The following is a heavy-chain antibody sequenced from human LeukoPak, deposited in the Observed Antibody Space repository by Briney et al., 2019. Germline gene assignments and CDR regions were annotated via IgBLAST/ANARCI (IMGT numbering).Heavy chain of an antibody. D-gene: IGHD3-22*01. V-gene: IGHV4-34*01. CDR1: GGSFSGYY. Sequence: SETLSLTCAVYGGSFSGYYWSWIRQPPGKGLEWIGEINHSGSTSYNPSLKSRVTISVDTSKNQFSLKLSSVTAADTAVYYCASTLYLYYYDSSGYYYWGQGTLVTVSS. CDR2: INHSGST. J-gene: IGHJ4*02. CDR3: ASTLYLYYYDSSGYYY.